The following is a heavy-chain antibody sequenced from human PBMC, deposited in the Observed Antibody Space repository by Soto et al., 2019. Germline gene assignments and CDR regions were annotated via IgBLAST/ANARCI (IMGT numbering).Heavy chain of an antibody. CDR1: GFTFSSYG. D-gene: IGHD5-12*01. J-gene: IGHJ4*02. V-gene: IGHV3-33*01. CDR2: IWYDGSNK. CDR3: GRDLSGYEDY. Sequence: VQLVESGGGVVQPGRSLRLSCAASGFTFSSYGMHWVRQAPGKGLEWVAGIWYDGSNKYYADSVKGRFTISRDNSKNTLYLQMNSLRAEDRAVYYCGRDLSGYEDYWGQGTLVTVSS.